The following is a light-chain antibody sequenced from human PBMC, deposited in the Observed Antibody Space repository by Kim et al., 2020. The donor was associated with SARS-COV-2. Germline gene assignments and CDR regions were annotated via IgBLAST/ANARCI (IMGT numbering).Light chain of an antibody. Sequence: SSELTQDPAVSVALGQTVRITCQGESLSSYYASWYQQKPRQAPVLVIYGKDSRPSGIPDQFSASSSGNTASLTITGAQAEDEADYYCGSRDSSGNRVLFGGGTQLTVL. CDR1: SLSSYY. V-gene: IGLV3-19*01. CDR3: GSRDSSGNRVL. J-gene: IGLJ2*01. CDR2: GKD.